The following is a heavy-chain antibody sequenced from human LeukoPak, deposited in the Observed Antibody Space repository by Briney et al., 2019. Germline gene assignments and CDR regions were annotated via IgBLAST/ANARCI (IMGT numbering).Heavy chain of an antibody. CDR1: GFTFSSYG. CDR3: AKILAAAGRYFDY. Sequence: GGSLRLSCAASGFTFSSYGMHWVRQAPGKGLEWVAVIWYDGSNKYYADSVKGRFTISRDNSKNTLYLQMNSLRAEDTAVYYGAKILAAAGRYFDYWGQGTLVTVSS. J-gene: IGHJ4*02. D-gene: IGHD6-13*01. V-gene: IGHV3-30*02. CDR2: IWYDGSNK.